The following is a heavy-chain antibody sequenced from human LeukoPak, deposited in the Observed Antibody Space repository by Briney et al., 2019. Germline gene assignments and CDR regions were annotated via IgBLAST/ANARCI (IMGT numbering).Heavy chain of an antibody. J-gene: IGHJ6*02. D-gene: IGHD2-15*01. CDR1: GYTFTSYD. V-gene: IGHV1-8*01. CDR3: ARAEPYRYCSGGSCYPYGMDV. CDR2: MNPNSGNT. Sequence: ASVKVSCKASGYTFTSYDINWVRQATGQGLEWMGWMNPNSGNTGYAQKFLGRVTMTRNTSISTAYMELSSLRSEDTAVYYCARAEPYRYCSGGSCYPYGMDVWGQGTTVTVSS.